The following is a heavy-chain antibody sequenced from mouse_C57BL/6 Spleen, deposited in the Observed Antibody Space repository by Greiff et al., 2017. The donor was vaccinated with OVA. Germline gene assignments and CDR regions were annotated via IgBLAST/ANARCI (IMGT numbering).Heavy chain of an antibody. J-gene: IGHJ3*01. D-gene: IGHD1-1*01. CDR3: TTGGSSLFAY. CDR1: GFNIKDDY. V-gene: IGHV14-4*01. CDR2: IDPENGDT. Sequence: VQLQQSGAELVRPGASVKLSCTASGFNIKDDYMHWVKQRPEQGLEWIGWIDPENGDTEYASKFQGKATITADTSSNTAYLQLSSLTSEDTAVYYCTTGGSSLFAYWGQGTLVTVSA.